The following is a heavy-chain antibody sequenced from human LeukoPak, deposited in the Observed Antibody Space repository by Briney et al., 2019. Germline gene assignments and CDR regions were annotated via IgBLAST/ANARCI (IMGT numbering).Heavy chain of an antibody. Sequence: PGGSLRLSCAASGFTFEDYAMLWFRPAPGKRLEWVSGISWYSGSIGYAGSVKGRFTISRDNANNSMYLQMNSLRAEDMALYYCAKGYYYDSSGHLDYWGQGTLVTVSS. CDR2: ISWYSGSI. V-gene: IGHV3-9*03. CDR3: AKGYYYDSSGHLDY. CDR1: GFTFEDYA. D-gene: IGHD3-22*01. J-gene: IGHJ4*02.